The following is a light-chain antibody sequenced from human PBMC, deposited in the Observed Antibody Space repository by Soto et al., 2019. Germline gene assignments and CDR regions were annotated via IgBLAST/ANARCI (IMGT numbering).Light chain of an antibody. CDR2: WAS. Sequence: DIVMTQSPDSLAVSLGERATINCKSSQSVLHSSSNKYYLAWYQQRAGQSPKLLIYWASTRESGVPDRFSGSGSGTDFTLTISSLQAEDVAVYYCQQYCAPPYTFGQGTNLEIK. J-gene: IGKJ2*01. CDR3: QQYCAPPYT. CDR1: QSVLHSSSNKYY. V-gene: IGKV4-1*01.